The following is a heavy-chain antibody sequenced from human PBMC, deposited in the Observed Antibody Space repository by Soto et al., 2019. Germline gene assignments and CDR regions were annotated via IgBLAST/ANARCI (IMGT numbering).Heavy chain of an antibody. V-gene: IGHV3-48*02. CDR1: GFPFGAYS. CDR3: ARDRLMYSKLPETFDS. Sequence: GGSLRLSCAASGFPFGAYSMNWVRQAPGKGLEWISYISSSGSTIYYADSVKGRFTISRDRAKTSLYLHMSSLRDEDTAVYYCARDRLMYSKLPETFDSWGPGTLVTVSS. CDR2: ISSSGSTI. J-gene: IGHJ4*02. D-gene: IGHD2-8*01.